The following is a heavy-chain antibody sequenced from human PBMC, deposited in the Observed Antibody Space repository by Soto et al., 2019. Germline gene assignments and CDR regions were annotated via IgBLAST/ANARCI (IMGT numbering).Heavy chain of an antibody. D-gene: IGHD2-2*01. V-gene: IGHV1-69*13. CDR2: IIPIFGTA. CDR1: GGTFSSYA. J-gene: IGHJ6*02. Sequence: GASVKVSCKASGGTFSSYAISWVRQAPGQGLEWMGGIIPIFGTANYAQKFQGRVTITADESTSTAYMELSSLRSEDTAVYYCARDGTVVVPAATHYYYYGMDVWGQGTTVTVSS. CDR3: ARDGTVVVPAATHYYYYGMDV.